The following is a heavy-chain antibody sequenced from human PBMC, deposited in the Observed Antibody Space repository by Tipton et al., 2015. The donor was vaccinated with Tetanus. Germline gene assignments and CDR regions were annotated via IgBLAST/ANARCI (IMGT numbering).Heavy chain of an antibody. CDR2: INPNSGGT. Sequence: QVQLVQSGAEVKKPGASVKVSCKASGYTFTGYYMHWVRQAPGQGLEWMGWINPNSGGTNYAQKFQGRVTMTRDTSISTAYMELSSLRSEDTAVYYCARESGGGYSYGYGQGDAFDIWGQGTMVTVSS. D-gene: IGHD5-18*01. V-gene: IGHV1-2*02. CDR1: GYTFTGYY. J-gene: IGHJ3*02. CDR3: ARESGGGYSYGYGQGDAFDI.